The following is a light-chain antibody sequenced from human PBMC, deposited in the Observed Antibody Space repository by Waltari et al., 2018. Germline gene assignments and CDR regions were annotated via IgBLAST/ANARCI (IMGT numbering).Light chain of an antibody. CDR2: HAS. J-gene: IGKJ1*01. V-gene: IGKV3-20*01. Sequence: SRRASQSVGRYLGWYQQKPGQAPRLLIYHASIRATGIPDRFSGSGSGTDFSLTISRLEPEDFAVYYCQKYESLPATFGQGTKVEI. CDR3: QKYESLPAT. CDR1: QSVGRY.